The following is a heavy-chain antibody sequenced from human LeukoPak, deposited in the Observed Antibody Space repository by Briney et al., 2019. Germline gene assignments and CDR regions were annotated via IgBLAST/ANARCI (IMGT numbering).Heavy chain of an antibody. V-gene: IGHV4-59*01. CDR2: IYYSGST. D-gene: IGHD3-22*01. CDR1: GGSISSYY. J-gene: IGHJ3*02. CDR3: ATHYYDSSGYYFDAFDI. Sequence: PSETLSLTCTVSGGSISSYYWSWIRQPAGKGLEWIGYIYYSGSTNYNPSLKSRVTISVDTSKNQFSLKLSSVTAADTAVYYCATHYYDSSGYYFDAFDIWGQGTMVTVSS.